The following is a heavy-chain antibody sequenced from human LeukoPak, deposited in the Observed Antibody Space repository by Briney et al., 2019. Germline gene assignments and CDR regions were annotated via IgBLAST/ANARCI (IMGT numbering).Heavy chain of an antibody. J-gene: IGHJ6*03. D-gene: IGHD3-16*01. V-gene: IGHV3-20*04. Sequence: GSLRLSCAASGFTFDDYGMNWVRQAPGKGLEWVSGINWNSASTGYADSVEGRFSISRDNAKNSLYLQMNSLRAEDTALYYCARIRGNSYYYYMDVWGKGTTVTVSS. CDR3: ARIRGNSYYYYMDV. CDR2: INWNSAST. CDR1: GFTFDDYG.